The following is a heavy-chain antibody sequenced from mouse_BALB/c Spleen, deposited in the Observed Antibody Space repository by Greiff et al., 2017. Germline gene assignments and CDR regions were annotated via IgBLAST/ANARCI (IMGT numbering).Heavy chain of an antibody. D-gene: IGHD2-1*01. Sequence: VKLPQSGPELVRPGVSVKISCKGSGYTFTDSAMHWVKQSHAKSLEWIGVISTYSGNTNYNQKFKGKATMTVDKSSSTAYMELARLTSEDSAIYYCAREDGNYDVPGLAYWGQGTLVTVAA. CDR1: GYTFTDSA. CDR2: ISTYSGNT. V-gene: IGHV1-67*01. CDR3: AREDGNYDVPGLAY. J-gene: IGHJ3*01.